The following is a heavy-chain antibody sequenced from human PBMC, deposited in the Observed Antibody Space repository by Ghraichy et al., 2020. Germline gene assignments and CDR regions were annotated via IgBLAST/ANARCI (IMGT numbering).Heavy chain of an antibody. CDR2: IYSGGST. J-gene: IGHJ6*03. D-gene: IGHD3-22*01. CDR1: GFTVSSNY. Sequence: GGSLRLSCAASGFTVSSNYMSWVRQAPGKGLEWVSVIYSGGSTYYADSVKGRFTISRHNSKNTLYLQMNSLRAEDTAVYYCARGAYYYDSSGYYYNYYYMDVWGKGTTVTVSS. V-gene: IGHV3-53*04. CDR3: ARGAYYYDSSGYYYNYYYMDV.